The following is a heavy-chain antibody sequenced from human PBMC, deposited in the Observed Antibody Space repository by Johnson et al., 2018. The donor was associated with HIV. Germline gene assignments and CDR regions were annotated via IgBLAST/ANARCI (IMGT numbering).Heavy chain of an antibody. J-gene: IGHJ3*02. CDR3: AREAELLSSADAVDI. Sequence: QVQLVESGGGCAKPGRSLRLSCAASAFTFSRYGMHWVRQAPGKGLEWVALISYDGSNKYYGDYVKGRFTISSDNSKNTLYRQMNSLRAEDTTVYYCAREAELLSSADAVDIWGQGTMVTVSS. CDR2: ISYDGSNK. CDR1: AFTFSRYG. V-gene: IGHV3-30*03. D-gene: IGHD1-7*01.